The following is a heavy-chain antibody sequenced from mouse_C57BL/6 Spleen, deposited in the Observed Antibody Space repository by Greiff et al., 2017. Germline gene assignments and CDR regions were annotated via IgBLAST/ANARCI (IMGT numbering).Heavy chain of an antibody. D-gene: IGHD2-2*01. Sequence: VKLQQPGAELVMPGASVKLSCKASGYTFTSYWMHWVKQRPGQGLEWIGEIDPSDSYTNYNQKFKGKSTLTVDKSSSTAYMQLSSLTSEDSAVYYCARGDGYDEDWFAYWGQGTLVTVSA. J-gene: IGHJ3*01. CDR1: GYTFTSYW. CDR3: ARGDGYDEDWFAY. CDR2: IDPSDSYT. V-gene: IGHV1-69*01.